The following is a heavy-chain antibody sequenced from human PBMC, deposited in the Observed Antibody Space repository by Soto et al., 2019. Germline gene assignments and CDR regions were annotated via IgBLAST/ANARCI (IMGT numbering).Heavy chain of an antibody. J-gene: IGHJ6*03. CDR1: GFTFSSYG. V-gene: IGHV3-33*01. D-gene: IGHD3-10*01. Sequence: QVQLVESGGGVVQPGRSLRLSCAASGFTFSSYGMHWVRQAPGKGLEWVAVIWYDGSNKYYADSVKGRFTISRDNSKNTLYLQMNSLRAEDTAVYYCARDRMVRGVNRGNYYYMDVWGKGTTVTVSS. CDR3: ARDRMVRGVNRGNYYYMDV. CDR2: IWYDGSNK.